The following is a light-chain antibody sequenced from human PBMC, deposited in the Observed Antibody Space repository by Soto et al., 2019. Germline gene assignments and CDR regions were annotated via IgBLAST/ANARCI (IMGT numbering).Light chain of an antibody. J-gene: IGLJ1*01. CDR1: SSDLNLYNF. CDR2: KVT. CDR3: CSYTGSSNYV. Sequence: QSVLTQPASVSGSPGQSITISCTATSSDLNLYNFVSWYQQHPGKAPKLVIYKVTNRPSGVSNRFSGSRSGNTASLTISGLQAEDEADYYCCSYTGSSNYVFGTGTKVTVL. V-gene: IGLV2-14*01.